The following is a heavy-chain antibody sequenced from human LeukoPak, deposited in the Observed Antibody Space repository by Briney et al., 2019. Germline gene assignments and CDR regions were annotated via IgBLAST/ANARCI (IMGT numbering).Heavy chain of an antibody. D-gene: IGHD4-11*01. CDR1: GFTFDDYA. V-gene: IGHV3-9*03. J-gene: IGHJ4*02. Sequence: PGRSLRLSCAASGFTFDDYAMHWVRQAPGKGLEWVSGISWNSGSIGYADSVKGRFTISRDNAKNSLYLQMNSLRAEDMALYYCAKDEYSNYNAYYFDYWGQGTLVTVSS. CDR3: AKDEYSNYNAYYFDY. CDR2: ISWNSGSI.